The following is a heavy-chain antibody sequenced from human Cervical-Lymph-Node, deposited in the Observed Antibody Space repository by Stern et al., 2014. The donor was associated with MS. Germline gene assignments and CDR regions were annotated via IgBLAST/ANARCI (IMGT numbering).Heavy chain of an antibody. Sequence: QVQLVQSGAEVKKPGASVKVSCKASGYTFTNSDINWVRQATGQGLEWMGWMNPNSDNTGYAQKFQGRVTMTRNTSISTAYMELSSLRSEDTAVYYCARANYHYYGMDVWGQGTTVTVSS. CDR3: ARANYHYYGMDV. D-gene: IGHD2-8*01. J-gene: IGHJ6*02. V-gene: IGHV1-8*01. CDR1: GYTFTNSD. CDR2: MNPNSDNT.